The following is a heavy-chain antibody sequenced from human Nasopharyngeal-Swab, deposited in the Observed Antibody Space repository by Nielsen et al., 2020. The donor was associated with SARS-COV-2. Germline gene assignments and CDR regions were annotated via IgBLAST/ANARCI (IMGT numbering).Heavy chain of an antibody. Sequence: GSLRLSCAASGFTFSSYAMHWVRQAPGKGLEWVAVISYDGSKKYYADSVKGRFTISRDNSKNTLYLQMNSLRAEDTAVYYCARDQGSSWYTYYYYYGMDAWGQGTTVTVSS. CDR2: ISYDGSKK. CDR3: ARDQGSSWYTYYYYYGMDA. D-gene: IGHD6-13*01. J-gene: IGHJ6*02. CDR1: GFTFSSYA. V-gene: IGHV3-30-3*01.